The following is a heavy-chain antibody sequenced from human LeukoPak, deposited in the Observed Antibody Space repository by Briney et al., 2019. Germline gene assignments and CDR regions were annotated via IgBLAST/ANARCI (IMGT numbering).Heavy chain of an antibody. V-gene: IGHV3-23*01. D-gene: IGHD6-13*01. CDR1: GFTFSSYA. J-gene: IGHJ4*02. CDR3: AKDDLIAAAGTTIFDY. Sequence: GGSLRLSCAASGFTFSSYAMSWVRQAPGKGLEWVSAISGSGGSTYYSDSVKGRFTISRDNSKNTLYLQMNSLRAEDTAVYYCAKDDLIAAAGTTIFDYWGQGTLVTVSS. CDR2: ISGSGGST.